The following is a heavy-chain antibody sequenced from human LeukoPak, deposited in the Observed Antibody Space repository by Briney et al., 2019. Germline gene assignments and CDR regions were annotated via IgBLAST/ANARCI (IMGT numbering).Heavy chain of an antibody. J-gene: IGHJ5*02. D-gene: IGHD2-2*01. Sequence: GGSLRLSCAASGFTFNNYGMNWVRQAPGKGLEWVSSISGSSNYIYYADSVKGRFTISRDNAKNSVYLQMNSLRAEDTAIYYCARHQCSSTSCFMWLAWFDPWGQGTLVTVSS. CDR2: ISGSSNYI. CDR1: GFTFNNYG. V-gene: IGHV3-21*01. CDR3: ARHQCSSTSCFMWLAWFDP.